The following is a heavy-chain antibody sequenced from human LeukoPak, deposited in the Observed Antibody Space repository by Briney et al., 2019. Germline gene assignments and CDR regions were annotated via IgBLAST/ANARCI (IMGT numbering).Heavy chain of an antibody. Sequence: SETLSLTCTVSGGSISSYYWSWIRQPPGKGLEWIGYIYYSGSTNYNPSLKSRVTISIDTSKNQFSLKLTSVTAADTAVYYCARDGPFSSGWYFDYWGQGTLVTVSS. CDR2: IYYSGST. J-gene: IGHJ4*02. D-gene: IGHD6-19*01. V-gene: IGHV4-59*12. CDR1: GGSISSYY. CDR3: ARDGPFSSGWYFDY.